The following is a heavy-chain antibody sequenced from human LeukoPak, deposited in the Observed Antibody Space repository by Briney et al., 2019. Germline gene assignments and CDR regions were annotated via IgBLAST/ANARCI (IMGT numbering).Heavy chain of an antibody. CDR2: TSGSGGTT. CDR3: AKGDVVGVVITTPFDY. V-gene: IGHV3-23*01. CDR1: GFTFSTYA. J-gene: IGHJ4*02. D-gene: IGHD3-3*01. Sequence: SGGSLRLSCAASGFTFSTYAMSWVRQAPGKGLEWVSATSGSGGTTYYADSVKGRFTISRDNSKNTLYLQMNSLRAEDTAVYYCAKGDVVGVVITTPFDYWGQGTLVTVSS.